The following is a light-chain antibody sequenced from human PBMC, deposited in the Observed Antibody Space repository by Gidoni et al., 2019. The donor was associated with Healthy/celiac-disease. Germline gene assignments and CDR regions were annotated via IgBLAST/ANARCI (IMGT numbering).Light chain of an antibody. Sequence: EFVLTQSPCTLSLSPGERATLSRRASQSVSSSYLAWYQQKPGQAPRLLIYGASSRATGMPDRFSGSGSATEFTLTISRMEHEDFAVYYCQQYGSSITWTFGQGTKVEIK. CDR3: QQYGSSITWT. V-gene: IGKV3-20*01. CDR2: GAS. J-gene: IGKJ1*01. CDR1: QSVSSSY.